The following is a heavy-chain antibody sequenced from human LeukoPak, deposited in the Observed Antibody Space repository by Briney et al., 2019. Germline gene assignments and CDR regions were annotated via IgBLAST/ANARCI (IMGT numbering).Heavy chain of an antibody. CDR1: GYTFTNYG. Sequence: VSVKVFCKASGYTFTNYGITWMRQAPGQGLEWMGWINTYNGNTNYAQKLQGRVTITTDTSTSTAYMELRSLRSDDTAVFYCARDLVDGVGAPGAYWGQGALVTVSS. J-gene: IGHJ4*02. CDR2: INTYNGNT. CDR3: ARDLVDGVGAPGAY. V-gene: IGHV1-18*01. D-gene: IGHD1-26*01.